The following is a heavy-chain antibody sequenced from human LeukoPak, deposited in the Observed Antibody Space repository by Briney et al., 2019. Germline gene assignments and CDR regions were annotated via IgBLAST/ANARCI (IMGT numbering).Heavy chain of an antibody. CDR2: IYYSGST. J-gene: IGHJ6*03. Sequence: SETLSLTCTVSGGSISSYYWSWIRQPPGKGLEWIGYIYYSGSTNYKSSLKSRVTISVDTSKNQFSLKLSSVTAADTAVYYCARGVTTPLYYYYHYMDVWGKGTTVTVSS. CDR3: ARGVTTPLYYYYHYMDV. V-gene: IGHV4-59*12. D-gene: IGHD1-1*01. CDR1: GGSISSYY.